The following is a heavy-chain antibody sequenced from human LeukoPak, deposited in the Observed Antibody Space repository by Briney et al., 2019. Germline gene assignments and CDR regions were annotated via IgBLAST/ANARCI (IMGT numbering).Heavy chain of an antibody. Sequence: PSETLSLTCTVSGGSISSYYWSWIRQPAGKGLEWIGRIYTSGSTNYNPSLKSRVTMSVDTSKNQFSLKLSSVTAADTAVYYCARSFSSLDRYCSSTSCPFYYFDYWGQGTLVTVSS. J-gene: IGHJ4*02. CDR1: GGSISSYY. CDR2: IYTSGST. V-gene: IGHV4-4*07. CDR3: ARSFSSLDRYCSSTSCPFYYFDY. D-gene: IGHD2-2*01.